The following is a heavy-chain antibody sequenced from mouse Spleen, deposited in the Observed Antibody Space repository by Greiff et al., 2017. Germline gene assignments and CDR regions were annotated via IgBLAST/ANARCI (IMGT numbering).Heavy chain of an antibody. CDR3: TSTTVVATRYFDV. Sequence: QVHVKQSGAELVRPGASVTLSCKASGYTFTDYEMHWVKQTPVHGLEWIGAIDPETGGTAYNQKFKGKAILTADKSSSTAYMELRSLTSEDSAVYYCTSTTVVATRYFDVWGTGTTVTVSS. J-gene: IGHJ1*03. V-gene: IGHV1-15*01. CDR1: GYTFTDYE. CDR2: IDPETGGT. D-gene: IGHD1-1*01.